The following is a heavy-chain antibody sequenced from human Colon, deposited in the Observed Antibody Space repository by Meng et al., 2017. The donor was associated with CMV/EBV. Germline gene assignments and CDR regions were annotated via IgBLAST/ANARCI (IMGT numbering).Heavy chain of an antibody. CDR3: ARESGDQDY. CDR1: GFTFYNFA. CDR2: IGTVGDT. V-gene: IGHV3-23*01. Sequence: GESLKISCTASGFTFYNFAMSWVRLAPGKGLEWVSSIGTVGDTYSIGSVKGRFIISRDISRNTLFLQMNSLRPEDTAVYYCARESGDQDYWGQGALVTVSS. J-gene: IGHJ4*02. D-gene: IGHD3-10*01.